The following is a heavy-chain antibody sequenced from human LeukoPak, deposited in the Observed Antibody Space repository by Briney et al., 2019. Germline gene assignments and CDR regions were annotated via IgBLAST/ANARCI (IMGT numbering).Heavy chain of an antibody. J-gene: IGHJ5*02. CDR1: GFTFSSYG. CDR2: ISGSGGST. CDR3: AKEEVLWFGELGDWFDP. Sequence: GGSLRLSCAASGFTFSSYGMSWVRQAPGKGLEWVSAISGSGGSTYYADSVKGRFTISRDNSKNMLYLQMNSLRAEDTAVYYCAKEEVLWFGELGDWFDPWGQGTLVTVSS. D-gene: IGHD3-10*01. V-gene: IGHV3-23*01.